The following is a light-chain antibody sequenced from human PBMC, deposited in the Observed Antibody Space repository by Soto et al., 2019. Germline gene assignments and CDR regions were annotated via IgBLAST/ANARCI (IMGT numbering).Light chain of an antibody. Sequence: QSVLTQPPSASGTPGQRVTISCSGSSSNIGSNTVNLYQQLPGTAPKLLIYSHNQRPSGVPARLSGSKSGTSASLAISGLQSEDEADYYCAAWDDSLNGAVFGGGTQLTVL. CDR1: SSNIGSNT. J-gene: IGLJ7*01. CDR2: SHN. CDR3: AAWDDSLNGAV. V-gene: IGLV1-44*01.